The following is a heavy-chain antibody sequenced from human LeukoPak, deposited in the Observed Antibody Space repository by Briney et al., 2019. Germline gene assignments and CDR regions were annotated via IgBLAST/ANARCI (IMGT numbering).Heavy chain of an antibody. V-gene: IGHV3-11*01. J-gene: IGHJ4*02. Sequence: GGSLRLSCAASGFTFSDYYMSLIRQAPGTGLEWVSYISSSGSTIYYADSVKGRFTISRDNAKNSLYLQMNSLRAEDTAVYYCARRDCSGGSCYFDYWGQGTLVTVSS. CDR1: GFTFSDYY. CDR3: ARRDCSGGSCYFDY. D-gene: IGHD2-15*01. CDR2: ISSSGSTI.